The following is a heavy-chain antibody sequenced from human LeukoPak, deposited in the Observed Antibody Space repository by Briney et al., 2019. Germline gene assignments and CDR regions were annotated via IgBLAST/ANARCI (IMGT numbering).Heavy chain of an antibody. CDR1: GYTFTDYF. V-gene: IGHV1-2*02. CDR3: ARGAVPVYYYYMDV. Sequence: ASVKVSYKASGYTFTDYFMHWVRQAPGQGLEWMGWINPNSGGTNYAQKVQGRVTMTRDTSISTAYMELRSLRSDDTAVYYCARGAVPVYYYYMDVWGKGTTVTVSS. J-gene: IGHJ6*03. D-gene: IGHD2-2*01. CDR2: INPNSGGT.